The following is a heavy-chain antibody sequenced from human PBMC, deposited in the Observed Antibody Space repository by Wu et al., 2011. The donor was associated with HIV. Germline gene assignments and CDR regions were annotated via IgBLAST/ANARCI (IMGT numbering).Heavy chain of an antibody. CDR2: MNPDNGDT. D-gene: IGHD6-13*01. CDR1: GYTLTNYD. CDR3: ARVHGYSSSWSIYYYYYMDV. Sequence: VKVSCKASGYTLTNYDINWVRHATGQGLEWMGWMNPDNGDTGYAQKFQGRVTMTRNTSINTAYMELSSLRSDDTALYYCARVHGYSSSWSIYYYYYMDVWGKGTTVTVSS. J-gene: IGHJ6*03. V-gene: IGHV1-8*02.